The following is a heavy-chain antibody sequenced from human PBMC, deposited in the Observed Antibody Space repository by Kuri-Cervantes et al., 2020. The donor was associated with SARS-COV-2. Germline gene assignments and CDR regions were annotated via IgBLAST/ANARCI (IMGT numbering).Heavy chain of an antibody. D-gene: IGHD2-2*01. CDR3: ARDCSGTDCYIIIYAMSE. CDR2: IIPIFGTA. CDR1: GGTFSSYA. J-gene: IGHJ4*02. Sequence: SVKVSCKASGGTFSSYAMSWVRQAPGQGLEWMGGIIPIFGTANYAQKFQGRVTITADESTSTVYMELTSLRSDDTAVYYCARDCSGTDCYIIIYAMSEWGQGTLVTVSS. V-gene: IGHV1-69*13.